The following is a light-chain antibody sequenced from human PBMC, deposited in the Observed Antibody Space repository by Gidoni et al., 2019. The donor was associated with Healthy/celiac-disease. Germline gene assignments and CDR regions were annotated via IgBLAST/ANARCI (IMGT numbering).Light chain of an antibody. J-gene: IGKJ4*01. CDR3: QQYDNLPVT. V-gene: IGKV1-33*01. CDR1: QDISNY. CDR2: DAS. Sequence: DIQMTQSPSSLPASVGDRVPITCQASQDISNYLNWYQQKPGKAPKLLIYDASNLETGVPSRFSGSGSGTDFTFTISSLQPEDIATYYCQQYDNLPVTFGGGTKVEIK.